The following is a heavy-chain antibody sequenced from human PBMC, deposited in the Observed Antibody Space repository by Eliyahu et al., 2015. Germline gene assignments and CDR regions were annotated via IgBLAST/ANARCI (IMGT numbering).Heavy chain of an antibody. CDR1: GASLSIYY. J-gene: IGHJ4*02. V-gene: IGHV4-59*01. CDR2: IYSSA. Sequence: QVQLQESGPGLVKPSETLSLTCTVSGASLSIYYWSWIRQPPGKGLEWIGYIYSSANYNPPLPSRVTISVDTSKNQFSLKLTSVTAADTAVYYCARGGAPYYFDSWGQGTLVTVSS. D-gene: IGHD3-16*01. CDR3: ARGGAPYYFDS.